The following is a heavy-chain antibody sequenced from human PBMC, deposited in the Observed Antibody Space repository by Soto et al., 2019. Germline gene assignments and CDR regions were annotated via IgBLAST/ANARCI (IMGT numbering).Heavy chain of an antibody. CDR3: ARGRRNNYGFFAY. J-gene: IGHJ4*02. D-gene: IGHD5-18*01. V-gene: IGHV4-59*13. Sequence: SETLSLTCTVSGGSMYSYYWTWVRQPPRKGLEWIGNVFYNGTTSYSPSLKSRVAISVDTSKNQFSLKLNSVSAADTAVYYCARGRRNNYGFFAYWGQGALVTVSS. CDR1: GGSMYSYY. CDR2: VFYNGTT.